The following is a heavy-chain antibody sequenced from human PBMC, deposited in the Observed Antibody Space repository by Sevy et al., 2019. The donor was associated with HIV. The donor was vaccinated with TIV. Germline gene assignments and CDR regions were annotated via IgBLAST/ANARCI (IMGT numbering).Heavy chain of an antibody. J-gene: IGHJ5*02. CDR3: ARDYSRRPGWFDP. CDR2: IYSSGTT. CDR1: GFDVSNNY. V-gene: IGHV3-53*01. D-gene: IGHD6-13*01. Sequence: GGSLRLSCAGSGFDVSNNYMSWVRQAPGKGLEWVSIIYSSGTTYYADSVKGRFPISRDKSKNTVYLQMSSLRADDTAFYHCARDYSRRPGWFDPWGQGTLVTVSS.